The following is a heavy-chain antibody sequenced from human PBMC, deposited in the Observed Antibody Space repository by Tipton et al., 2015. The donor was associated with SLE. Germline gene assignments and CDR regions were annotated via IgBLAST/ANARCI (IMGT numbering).Heavy chain of an antibody. CDR3: VRINSGASRLFDY. CDR1: GDSITSFNHY. Sequence: TLSLTCTVVGDSITSFNHYWGWIRQPPGRRLEYLASLYHSGDTYYNPSLRSRLTISMDKSKNQFSLRLRSATAADTAVYYCVRINSGASRLFDYWGQGMLVAVSS. V-gene: IGHV4-39*07. CDR2: LYHSGDT. J-gene: IGHJ4*02. D-gene: IGHD1-26*01.